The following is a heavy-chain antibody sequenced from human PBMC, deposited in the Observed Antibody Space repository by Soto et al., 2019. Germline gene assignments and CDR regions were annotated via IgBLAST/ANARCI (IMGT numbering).Heavy chain of an antibody. V-gene: IGHV4-59*01. Sequence: QVQLQESGPGLVKPSETLSLTCTVSGGSISSYYWSWIRQPPGKGLEWIGYIYYSGSANYNPSLKTRVTISLDTSEKQFFLKLNSVTAADTAVYYCARVPSSSWLHFDYWGQGTLVTVSS. CDR2: IYYSGSA. CDR3: ARVPSSSWLHFDY. D-gene: IGHD6-13*01. CDR1: GGSISSYY. J-gene: IGHJ4*02.